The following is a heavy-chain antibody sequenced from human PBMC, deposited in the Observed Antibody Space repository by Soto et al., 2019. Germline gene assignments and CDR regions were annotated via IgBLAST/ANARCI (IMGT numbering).Heavy chain of an antibody. J-gene: IGHJ4*02. CDR2: ISSSSSYI. Sequence: PGGSLRLSCAASGFTFSSYSMNWVRQAPGKGLEWVSSISSSSSYIYYADSVKGRFTISRDNAKNSLYLQMNSLRAEDTAVYYCARTDDYGDYGFDYWGQGTLVTVSS. D-gene: IGHD4-17*01. CDR1: GFTFSSYS. CDR3: ARTDDYGDYGFDY. V-gene: IGHV3-21*01.